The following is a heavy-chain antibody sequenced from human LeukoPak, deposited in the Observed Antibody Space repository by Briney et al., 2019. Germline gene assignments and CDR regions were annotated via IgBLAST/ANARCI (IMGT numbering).Heavy chain of an antibody. D-gene: IGHD1-26*01. J-gene: IGHJ6*02. Sequence: GGSLRLSCAASGFTFSSYAMSWVHQAPGKGLEWVSAISGSGGSTYYADSVKGRFTISRDNAKNTLYLQMNSLRAEDTAVYYCAREDRGSYPRIFHYYYYGMDVWGQGTTVTVSS. CDR1: GFTFSSYA. V-gene: IGHV3-23*01. CDR3: AREDRGSYPRIFHYYYYGMDV. CDR2: ISGSGGST.